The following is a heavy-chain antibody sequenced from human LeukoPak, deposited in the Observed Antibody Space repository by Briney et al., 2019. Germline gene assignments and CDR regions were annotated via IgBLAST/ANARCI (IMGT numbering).Heavy chain of an antibody. CDR3: ARLEGGSDWYYFDH. V-gene: IGHV3-21*01. J-gene: IGHJ4*02. CDR2: ISNRGTYI. D-gene: IGHD2-21*01. Sequence: GGSLRLSCAASGFTFCGYTINWVRQAPGKGLEWVSSISNRGTYIYYADSVKGRFTISRDNAKNSLYLQMNSLRVEDTALYYWARLEGGSDWYYFDHWGQGTQVSVSS. CDR1: GFTFCGYT.